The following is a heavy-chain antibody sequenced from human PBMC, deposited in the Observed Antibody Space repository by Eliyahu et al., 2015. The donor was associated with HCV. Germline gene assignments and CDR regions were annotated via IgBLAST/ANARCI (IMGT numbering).Heavy chain of an antibody. V-gene: IGHV3-21*01. Sequence: EVQLVESGGGLVKPGGSLRLSCAASGFTFSSYSMNWVRQAPGKGLEWVSSISSSSSYIYYADSVKGRFTISRDNAKNSLYLQMNSLRAEDTAVYYCAREPSGSYSPGEFDYWGQGTLVTVSS. CDR3: AREPSGSYSPGEFDY. D-gene: IGHD1-26*01. CDR2: ISSSSSYI. CDR1: GFTFSSYS. J-gene: IGHJ4*02.